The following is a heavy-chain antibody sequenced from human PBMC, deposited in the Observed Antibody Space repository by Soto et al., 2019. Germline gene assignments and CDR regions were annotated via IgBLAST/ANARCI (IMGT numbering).Heavy chain of an antibody. CDR1: SGPSSSHN. J-gene: IGHJ6*02. CDR2: VYNTGGT. CDR3: VRQGIGSLHGLVDV. Sequence: QVQLQQSGPGLVKPSVTLSLTCTVSSGPSSSHNWGWIRQSPGRGLEWIGYVYNTGGTSYNPSLKSRVTISADTSANHISLTLSFVTAADTAIYYCVRQGIGSLHGLVDVWGQGTTVSVSS. V-gene: IGHV4-59*08. D-gene: IGHD1-26*01.